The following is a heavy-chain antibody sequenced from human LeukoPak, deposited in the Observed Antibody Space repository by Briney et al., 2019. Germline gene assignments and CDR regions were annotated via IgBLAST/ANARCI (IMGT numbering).Heavy chain of an antibody. CDR3: AREAESSGYNFDS. J-gene: IGHJ4*02. D-gene: IGHD3-22*01. Sequence: SQTLSLTCTVSGGSISNYYWSWIRRPLGKGLEWSGYIYYSGSTKYNPSLKSRVTISVDTSKNQFSLKLCSVTAADTAVYYCAREAESSGYNFDSWGQGTLVTVSS. CDR2: IYYSGST. V-gene: IGHV4-59*01. CDR1: GGSISNYY.